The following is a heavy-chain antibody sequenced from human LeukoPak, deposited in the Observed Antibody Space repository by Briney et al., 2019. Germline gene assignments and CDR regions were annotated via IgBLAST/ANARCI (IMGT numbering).Heavy chain of an antibody. V-gene: IGHV3-53*01. CDR1: GLIVSNSY. CDR2: IYYNGNT. Sequence: PGGSLRLSCAASGLIVSNSYMNWVRQAPGEGLEWVSVIYYNGNTFYADSVMGRFTISRDNSKNTLYLQMNSLRAEDTAVYYCARGGAFDIWGQGTMVTVSS. CDR3: ARGGAFDI. J-gene: IGHJ3*02.